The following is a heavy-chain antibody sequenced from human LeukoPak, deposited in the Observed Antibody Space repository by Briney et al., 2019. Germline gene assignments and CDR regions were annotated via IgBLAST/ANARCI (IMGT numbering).Heavy chain of an antibody. J-gene: IGHJ4*02. CDR2: INPSAGGT. D-gene: IGHD2-21*01. V-gene: IGHV1-46*01. Sequence: ASVKVSCKASGGTFSSYAISLVRQAPGQGLEWMGIINPSAGGTSYAQKFQGRLTMTRDTSTSTVYMELSSLRSEDRAVYYCARALFRSPFDYWGQGTLVTVSS. CDR3: ARALFRSPFDY. CDR1: GGTFSSYA.